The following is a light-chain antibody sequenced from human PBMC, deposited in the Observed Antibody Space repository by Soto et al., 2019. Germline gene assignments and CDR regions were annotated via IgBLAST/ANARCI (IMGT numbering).Light chain of an antibody. CDR3: HEDYSKAAGR. V-gene: IGKV4-1*01. CDR2: WAS. J-gene: IGKJ4*01. CDR1: QSLLYTSNNKNY. Sequence: IEMTQSPDSLAVSLGERATINCKSSQSLLYTSNNKNYLAWFQQKPGQPPRLLIYWASTRESGVPDRFSGSGSGTDFTLTVRCMQCVDAGAHSFHEDYSKAAGRVGGGTKVDIK.